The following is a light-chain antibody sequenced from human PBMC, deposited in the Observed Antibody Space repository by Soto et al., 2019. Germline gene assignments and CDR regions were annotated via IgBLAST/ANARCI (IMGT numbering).Light chain of an antibody. CDR3: QQYDSYPLT. Sequence: EIVLTQSPTTLSLSPGERATLSFRASQSVSTNLAWYQQKPGQVPSLLIYGASTRASGIPARFSGSGSGTEFTLTISSLQPEDFATYYCQQYDSYPLTFGGGTKVDIK. CDR2: GAS. V-gene: IGKV3-15*01. J-gene: IGKJ4*01. CDR1: QSVSTN.